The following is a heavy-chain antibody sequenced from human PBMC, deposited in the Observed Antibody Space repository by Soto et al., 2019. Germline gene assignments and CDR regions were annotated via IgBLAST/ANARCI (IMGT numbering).Heavy chain of an antibody. CDR3: ARVPDR. CDR2: IYHSGST. CDR1: GGSISGYY. Sequence: PSETLSLTCTVSGGSISGYYWSWIRQPPGKGLEWIGYIYHSGSTYYNPSLKSRVTISVDRSKNQFPLKLSSVTAADTAVYYCARVPDRWGQGTLVTVSS. V-gene: IGHV4-59*12. J-gene: IGHJ5*02. D-gene: IGHD2-2*01.